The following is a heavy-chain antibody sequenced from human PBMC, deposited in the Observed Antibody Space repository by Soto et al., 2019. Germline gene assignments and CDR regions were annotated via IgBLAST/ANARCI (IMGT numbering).Heavy chain of an antibody. D-gene: IGHD7-27*01. CDR3: AKVSTTGVQPLRGYFDT. CDR1: GFTFSTYA. V-gene: IGHV3-23*01. Sequence: EVQLLESGGGSVQPGGSLRLSCAASGFTFSTYAMSWVRQAPGKGLEWVSTISNNGDNTYNADSVKGRFTISRDNSKNXXYVQMNSLRAEDTAIYYCAKVSTTGVQPLRGYFDTWGQGTLVTVSS. J-gene: IGHJ5*02. CDR2: ISNNGDNT.